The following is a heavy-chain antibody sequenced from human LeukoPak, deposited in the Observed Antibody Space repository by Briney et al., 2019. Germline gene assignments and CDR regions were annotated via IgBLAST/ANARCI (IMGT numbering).Heavy chain of an antibody. J-gene: IGHJ6*03. D-gene: IGHD3-3*01. Sequence: PSETLSLTCTVSGGSISSSSYYWGWIGQPPGKGLEWIGRIYYSGSTYYNPSLKSRATISVDTSKNQFSLKLSSVTAADTAVYYCARQNLRFLEWLPTHYYYYYMDVWGKGTTVTVSS. V-gene: IGHV4-39*01. CDR3: ARQNLRFLEWLPTHYYYYYMDV. CDR2: IYYSGST. CDR1: GGSISSSSYY.